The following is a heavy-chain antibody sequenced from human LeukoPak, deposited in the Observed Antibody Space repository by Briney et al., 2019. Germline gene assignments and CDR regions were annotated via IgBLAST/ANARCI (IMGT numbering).Heavy chain of an antibody. CDR1: GGSITGYY. Sequence: SETLSLTCTVSGGSITGYYWSWIRQPPRKGLQWIGYIYYSGSTNYNPSLKSRVTISVDSSKNHFSLKLSSVTAADTAVYYCARSFGLRLGELSFVYNWFDPWGQGTLVTVSS. D-gene: IGHD3-16*02. J-gene: IGHJ5*02. V-gene: IGHV4-59*01. CDR2: IYYSGST. CDR3: ARSFGLRLGELSFVYNWFDP.